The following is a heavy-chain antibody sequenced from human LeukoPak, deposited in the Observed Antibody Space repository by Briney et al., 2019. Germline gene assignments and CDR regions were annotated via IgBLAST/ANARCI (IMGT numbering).Heavy chain of an antibody. V-gene: IGHV1-46*01. J-gene: IGHJ3*02. CDR2: INPSGGST. Sequence: ASVKVSCKASGYTLTSYYMHWVRQAPGQGLEWMGIINPSGGSTSYAQKFQGRVTMTRDTSTSTVYMELSSLRSEDTAVYYCARDRGDSSGYEAFDIWGQGTMVTVSS. CDR3: ARDRGDSSGYEAFDI. CDR1: GYTLTSYY. D-gene: IGHD3-22*01.